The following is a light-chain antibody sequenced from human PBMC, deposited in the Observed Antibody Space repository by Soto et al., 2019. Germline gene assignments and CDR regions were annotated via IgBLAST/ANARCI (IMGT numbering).Light chain of an antibody. V-gene: IGLV4-69*01. CDR1: SGYSTYG. CDR3: QTWGTGIGV. CDR2: LNSDGSH. Sequence: QPVLTQSPSASASLGASVKLTCTLSSGYSTYGIAWHQQQPEKGPRFLMKLNSDGSHNKGDGLPDRFSGSSSGAERYLTISSLQLEDEADYYCQTWGTGIGVFGGGTKVTVL. J-gene: IGLJ3*02.